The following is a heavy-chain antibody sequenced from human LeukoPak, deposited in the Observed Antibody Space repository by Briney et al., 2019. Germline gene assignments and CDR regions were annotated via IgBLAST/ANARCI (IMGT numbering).Heavy chain of an antibody. CDR1: GFTFSSYA. V-gene: IGHV3-33*01. CDR3: ARDLSGSLDY. CDR2: IWYDGDEK. D-gene: IGHD3-22*01. Sequence: GGSLRLSCAASGFTFSSYAMHCVRQAPGKGLEGVALIWYDGDEKYYADSVKGRFTISRDNSKNTLYLQMNSLRADDTAVYFCARDLSGSLDYWGQGTLVTVSS. J-gene: IGHJ4*02.